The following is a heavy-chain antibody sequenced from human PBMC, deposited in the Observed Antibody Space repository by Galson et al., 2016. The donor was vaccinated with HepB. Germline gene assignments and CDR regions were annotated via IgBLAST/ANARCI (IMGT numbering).Heavy chain of an antibody. D-gene: IGHD2-15*01. CDR1: GYRFRNFY. J-gene: IGHJ4*02. CDR2: IFPRDSET. Sequence: QSGAEVKKPGESLKISCTGSGYRFRNFYVAWLRQTPGKGLEWLGFIFPRDSETRYNPSFQGQVIISADNSLSTAYLQLSSLKASDTAVYYCARHVASRSPFDYWGQGTLVTVSS. V-gene: IGHV5-51*01. CDR3: ARHVASRSPFDY.